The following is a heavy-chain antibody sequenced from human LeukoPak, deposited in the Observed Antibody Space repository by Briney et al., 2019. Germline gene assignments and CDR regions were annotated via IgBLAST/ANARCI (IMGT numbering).Heavy chain of an antibody. D-gene: IGHD2-2*01. V-gene: IGHV3-30*03. CDR3: ARGGSPPTSTWSLDE. Sequence: LAGGSLRLSCVASGFTFSGFGMHWVRQAPGKGLEWVAVISYNARHEYYRDSVKGRFSISRDNSKNTVSLQMDSLTIEDTAVYYCARGGSPPTSTWSLDEWGQGTLVSVSS. CDR1: GFTFSGFG. J-gene: IGHJ4*02. CDR2: ISYNARHE.